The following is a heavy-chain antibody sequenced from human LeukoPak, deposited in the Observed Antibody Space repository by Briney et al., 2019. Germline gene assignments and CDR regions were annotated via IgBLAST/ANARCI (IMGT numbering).Heavy chain of an antibody. CDR1: GYTFTSYA. Sequence: ASVKVSCKASGYTFTSYAMHWVRQAPGQRLEWMGWINAGNGNTKYSQKFQGRVTITRDTSASTAYMELSSLRSEDTAVYYCARGGIAARRVSYYFDYWGQGTLVTVSS. CDR2: INAGNGNT. D-gene: IGHD6-6*01. V-gene: IGHV1-3*01. CDR3: ARGGIAARRVSYYFDY. J-gene: IGHJ4*02.